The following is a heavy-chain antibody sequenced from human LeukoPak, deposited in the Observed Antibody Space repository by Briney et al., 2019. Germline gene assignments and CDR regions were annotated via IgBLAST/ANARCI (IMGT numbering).Heavy chain of an antibody. V-gene: IGHV3-23*01. CDR2: ISGSGGST. Sequence: GGSLRLSCAASGFTFGSYGMSWVRQAPGKGLEWVSAISGSGGSTYYADSVKGRFTISRDNSKNTLYLQMNSLRAEDTAVYYCAKGLRAWIHPYWGQGTLVTVSS. D-gene: IGHD5-18*01. J-gene: IGHJ4*02. CDR1: GFTFGSYG. CDR3: AKGLRAWIHPY.